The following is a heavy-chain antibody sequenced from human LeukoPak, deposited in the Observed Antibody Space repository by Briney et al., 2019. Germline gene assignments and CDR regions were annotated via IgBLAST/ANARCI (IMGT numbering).Heavy chain of an antibody. V-gene: IGHV4-31*03. J-gene: IGHJ5*02. D-gene: IGHD3-22*01. CDR1: GGSISSGGYY. CDR3: ARSITMIVTPWFDP. CDR2: IYYSGGT. Sequence: SETLSLTCTVSGGSISSGGYYWSWIRQHPGKGLEWIGYIYYSGGTYYNPSLKSRVTISVDTSKNQFSLKLSSVTAADTAVYYCARSITMIVTPWFDPWGQGTLVTVSS.